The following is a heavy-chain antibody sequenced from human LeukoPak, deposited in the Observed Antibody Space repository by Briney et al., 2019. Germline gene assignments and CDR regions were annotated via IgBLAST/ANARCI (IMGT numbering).Heavy chain of an antibody. Sequence: GRSLRLSCAASGFTFSSYGMHWVRQAPGKGLEWVAVIWYDGSNKYYADSVKGRFTISRDNSKNTLYLQMNSLRAEDTAVYYCASDVGTFYDILTGNVHYWGQGTLVTVSS. V-gene: IGHV3-33*01. J-gene: IGHJ4*02. D-gene: IGHD3-9*01. CDR1: GFTFSSYG. CDR3: ASDVGTFYDILTGNVHY. CDR2: IWYDGSNK.